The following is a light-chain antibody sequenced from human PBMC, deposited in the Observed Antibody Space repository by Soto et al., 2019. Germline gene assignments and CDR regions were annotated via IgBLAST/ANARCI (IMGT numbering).Light chain of an antibody. CDR2: GAS. Sequence: EIVLTQSPGTLSLSPGERATLSCRASQSVSSRYLAWYQQKAGQAPRLLIYGASSMATGIPDRFSGSGSGTDFTLTISRLEPEYFGVYYCQRYGSSPPITFGGGTKVEIK. J-gene: IGKJ4*01. V-gene: IGKV3-20*01. CDR1: QSVSSRY. CDR3: QRYGSSPPIT.